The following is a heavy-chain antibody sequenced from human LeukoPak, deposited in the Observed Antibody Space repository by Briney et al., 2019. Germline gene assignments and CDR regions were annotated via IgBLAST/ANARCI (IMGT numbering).Heavy chain of an antibody. CDR1: GGSFSGYY. Sequence: PSETLSLTCVVYGGSFSGYYWSWIRQPPGKGLEWIGYIYYSGSTNYNPSLKSRVTISVDTSKNQFSLKLSSVTAADTAVYYCARVGRGYYDSSGYYPYYFDYWGQGTLVTVSS. CDR3: ARVGRGYYDSSGYYPYYFDY. CDR2: IYYSGST. J-gene: IGHJ4*02. V-gene: IGHV4-59*08. D-gene: IGHD3-22*01.